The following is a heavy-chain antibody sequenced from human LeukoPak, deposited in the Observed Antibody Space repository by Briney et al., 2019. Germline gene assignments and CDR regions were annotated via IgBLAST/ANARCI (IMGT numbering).Heavy chain of an antibody. CDR2: ISWNSGSI. CDR3: AKGSSPYSSGWGAY. V-gene: IGHV3-9*01. J-gene: IGHJ4*02. Sequence: PGRSLRPSCAASGFTFDDYAMHWVRQAPGEGLEWVSGISWNSGSIGYADSVKGRFTISRDNAKNSLYLQMNSLRAEDTALYYCAKGSSPYSSGWGAYWGQGTLVTVSS. CDR1: GFTFDDYA. D-gene: IGHD6-19*01.